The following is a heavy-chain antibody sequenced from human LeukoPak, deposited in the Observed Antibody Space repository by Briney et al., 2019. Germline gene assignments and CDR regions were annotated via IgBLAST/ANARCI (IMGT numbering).Heavy chain of an antibody. J-gene: IGHJ5*02. CDR1: GGSISSSSYY. D-gene: IGHD2-2*01. V-gene: IGHV4-39*01. Sequence: SETLSLTCAVSGGSISSSSYYWGWLRQPPGKGLEWIGSIYYSGSAYYNPSLKSRVTISVDTSKNQLSLKLGSVTAADTAVYYCARRGEDIVVVPAATRLNWFDRWGQGTLVTVAS. CDR2: IYYSGSA. CDR3: ARRGEDIVVVPAATRLNWFDR.